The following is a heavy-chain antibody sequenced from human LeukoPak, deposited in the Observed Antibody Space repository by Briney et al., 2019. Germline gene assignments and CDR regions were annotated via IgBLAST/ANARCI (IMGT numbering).Heavy chain of an antibody. CDR3: ARPLYYYYDSSGYSAGY. CDR1: GYTFTGYY. V-gene: IGHV1-2*02. Sequence: VASVKVSCKASGYTFTGYYMHWVRQAPGQGLEWMGWINPNSGGTNYAQKSQGRVTMTRDTSISTAYMELSRLRSDDTAVYYCARPLYYYYDSSGYSAGYWGQGTLVTVSS. J-gene: IGHJ4*02. D-gene: IGHD3-22*01. CDR2: INPNSGGT.